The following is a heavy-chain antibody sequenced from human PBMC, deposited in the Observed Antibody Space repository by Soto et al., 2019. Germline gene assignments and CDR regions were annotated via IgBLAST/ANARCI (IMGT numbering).Heavy chain of an antibody. Sequence: PSETLSLTCAVYGGSFSGYYWSWIRQPPGKGLEWIGEINHSGSTNYNPSLKSRVTISVDTSKNQFSLKLSSVTAADTAVYYCARDLRIFGVVITNWFDPWGQGTLVTVSS. D-gene: IGHD3-3*01. CDR1: GGSFSGYY. V-gene: IGHV4-34*01. J-gene: IGHJ5*02. CDR3: ARDLRIFGVVITNWFDP. CDR2: INHSGST.